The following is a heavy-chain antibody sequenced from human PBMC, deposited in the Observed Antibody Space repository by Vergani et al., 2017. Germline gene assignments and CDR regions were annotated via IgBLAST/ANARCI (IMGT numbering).Heavy chain of an antibody. Sequence: EVPLVQSGAEVKKPGATMKISCTVSGYTFTDHYMHWVKQAPGKGLEWMGLVDSEDGETIYAEKFKGRVTIAADTTTDTAHLELSSLRSEDTAVYYCATPQTVTTGDMEVWGQGTTVIVSS. CDR3: ATPQTVTTGDMEV. D-gene: IGHD4-17*01. CDR1: GYTFTDHY. J-gene: IGHJ6*02. V-gene: IGHV1-69-2*01. CDR2: VDSEDGET.